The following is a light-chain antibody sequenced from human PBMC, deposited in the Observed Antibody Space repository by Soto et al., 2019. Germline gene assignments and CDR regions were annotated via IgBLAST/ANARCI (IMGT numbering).Light chain of an antibody. CDR1: QSVGTY. J-gene: IGKJ2*01. CDR3: QQRSDRPYT. V-gene: IGKV3-11*01. CDR2: DAS. Sequence: EIVLTQSPATLSFSPGERATLSCRASQSVGTYLVWYQQRPGQAPRLLIFDASHRATGIPARFSGSGSGTDFTLTISSIEPGDFAVYYCQQRSDRPYTFGQGTKLEIK.